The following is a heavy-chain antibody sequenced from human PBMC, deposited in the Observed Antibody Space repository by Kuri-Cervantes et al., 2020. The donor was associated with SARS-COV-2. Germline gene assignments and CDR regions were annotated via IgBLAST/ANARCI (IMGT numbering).Heavy chain of an antibody. V-gene: IGHV4-39*01. D-gene: IGHD1-26*01. J-gene: IGHJ4*02. CDR1: GGSISSSSYY. Sequence: EPLKISCTVTGGSISSSSYYWGWIRQPPGKGLEWIGSIYYSGSTYYNPSLKSRVTISVDTSKNQFSLKLSSVTAADTAVYYCARAHSGSYFGNDYWGQGTLVTVSS. CDR3: ARAHSGSYFGNDY. CDR2: IYYSGST.